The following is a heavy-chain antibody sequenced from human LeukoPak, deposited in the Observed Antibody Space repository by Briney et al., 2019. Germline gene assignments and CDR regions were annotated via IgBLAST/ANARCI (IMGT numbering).Heavy chain of an antibody. D-gene: IGHD6-13*01. CDR1: GFTVSSNY. CDR2: ISGRGGST. V-gene: IGHV3-23*01. J-gene: IGHJ4*02. CDR3: AKDLNRYSCSWYHC. Sequence: GGSLRLSCAASGFTVSSNYMSWVRQAPGKGLEWVSAISGRGGSTYYADSVRGRFTISRDKSKNTLYLQMNSLRAEDTAVYYCAKDLNRYSCSWYHCWGQGTLVTVSS.